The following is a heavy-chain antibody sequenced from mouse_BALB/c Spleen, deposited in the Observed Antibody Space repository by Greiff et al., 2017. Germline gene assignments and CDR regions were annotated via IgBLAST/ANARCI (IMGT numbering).Heavy chain of an antibody. Sequence: QVQLQQSGAELARPGASVKMSCKASGYTFTSYTMHWVKQRPGQGLEWIGYINPSSGYTNYNQKFKDKATLTADKSSSTAYMQLSSLTSEDSAVYYCARGVGSSYYYAMDYWGQGTSVTVSS. CDR1: GYTFTSYT. J-gene: IGHJ4*01. D-gene: IGHD1-1*01. CDR3: ARGVGSSYYYAMDY. V-gene: IGHV1-4*01. CDR2: INPSSGYT.